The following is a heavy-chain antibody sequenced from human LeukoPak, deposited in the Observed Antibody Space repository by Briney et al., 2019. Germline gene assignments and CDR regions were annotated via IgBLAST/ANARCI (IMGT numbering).Heavy chain of an antibody. J-gene: IGHJ4*02. CDR1: AFTFSSYA. V-gene: IGHV3-23*01. CDR3: ANSAAVGTFY. Sequence: GGSLRLSCAASAFTFSSYAMSWVRQAPGKGLEWVSAITGSGRTSTYYADSVKGRFTISRDNSKNTLYLQMNSLRAEDTAVYYCANSAAVGTFYWGQGTLVTVSS. CDR2: ITGSGRTST. D-gene: IGHD6-13*01.